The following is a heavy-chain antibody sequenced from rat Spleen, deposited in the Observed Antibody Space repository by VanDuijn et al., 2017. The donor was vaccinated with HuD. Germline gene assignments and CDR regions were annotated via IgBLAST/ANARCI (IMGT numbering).Heavy chain of an antibody. D-gene: IGHD1-1*01. V-gene: IGHV5-20*01. CDR3: TTQATTDWYFDF. Sequence: EVQLVESDGGLVQPGRSLKLSCAASGFTFSDYYMAWVRQAPTKGLEWVATISYDGSSTYYRDSVKGRFTISRDNAKSSLYLQMDSLRSEDTATYYCTTQATTDWYFDFWGPGTTVTVSS. CDR1: GFTFSDYY. J-gene: IGHJ1*01. CDR2: ISYDGSST.